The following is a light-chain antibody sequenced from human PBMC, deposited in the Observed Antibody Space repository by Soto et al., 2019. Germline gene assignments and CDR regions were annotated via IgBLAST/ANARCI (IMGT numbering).Light chain of an antibody. J-gene: IGLJ1*01. CDR3: QTWGSDIHG. Sequence: QSVLTQSPSASASLGASVKLTCTLSSGHSSYAIAWQQQQPEKGPRYFMKLNSDGSHSKGDGIPDRFSGSSSGAERYLIISSLQSVDEADYYSQTWGSDIHGVGTGTKVTV. CDR2: LNSDGSH. V-gene: IGLV4-69*01. CDR1: SGHSSYA.